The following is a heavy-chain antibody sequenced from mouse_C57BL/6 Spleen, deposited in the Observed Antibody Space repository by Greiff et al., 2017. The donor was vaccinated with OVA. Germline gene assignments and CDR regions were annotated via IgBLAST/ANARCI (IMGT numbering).Heavy chain of an antibody. D-gene: IGHD2-1*01. CDR1: GYTFTSYW. CDR3: ARQGIYYGNSWFAY. CDR2: IYPSDSET. Sequence: QVQLKQPGAELVRPGSSVKLSCKASGYTFTSYWMDWVKQRPGQGLEWIGNIYPSDSETHYNQKFKDKATLTVDKSSSTAYMQLSSLTSEDSAVYYCARQGIYYGNSWFAYWGQGTLVTVSA. J-gene: IGHJ3*01. V-gene: IGHV1-61*01.